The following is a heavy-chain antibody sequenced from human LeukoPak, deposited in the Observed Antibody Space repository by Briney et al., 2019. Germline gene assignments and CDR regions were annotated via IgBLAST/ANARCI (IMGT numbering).Heavy chain of an antibody. D-gene: IGHD3-10*01. CDR2: VSPDGRRT. CDR3: ARVLSYFGSGSYPAY. J-gene: IGHJ4*02. Sequence: GGSLRLSCAASGFTFTSYWMHWVRQVPGKGLVWIAHVSPDGRRTDYADSVKGRFTVSRDNTNHILYLQMNSLTADDTAVYYCARVLSYFGSGSYPAYWGQGTLVTVSS. V-gene: IGHV3-74*01. CDR1: GFTFTSYW.